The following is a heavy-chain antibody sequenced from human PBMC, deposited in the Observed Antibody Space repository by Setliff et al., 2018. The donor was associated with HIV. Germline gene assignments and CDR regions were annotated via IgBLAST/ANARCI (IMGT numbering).Heavy chain of an antibody. V-gene: IGHV3-20*01. CDR3: ARRNGDYWYFDL. J-gene: IGHJ2*01. Sequence: GGSLGLTCAASGFNFDDYGLSWVRQGLGKGLEWVSGISWNGGSTGYADSVKGRFIISRDNAKNSLYLQMNSLRGEDTALYHCARRNGDYWYFDLWGRGTLVTVSS. CDR2: ISWNGGST. D-gene: IGHD1-1*01. CDR1: GFNFDDYG.